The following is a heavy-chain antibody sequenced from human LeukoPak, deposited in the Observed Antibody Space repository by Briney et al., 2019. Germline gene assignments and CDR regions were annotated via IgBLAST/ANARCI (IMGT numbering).Heavy chain of an antibody. Sequence: GGSLRLSCAASGFTFSDYYMSWIRQAPGKGLEWVSYISSSGSTIYYADSVKGRFTISRDNAKNSLYLQVNSLRAEDTAVYYCARVRFTWELSYFDYWGQGTLVTVSS. D-gene: IGHD1-26*01. J-gene: IGHJ4*02. V-gene: IGHV3-11*01. CDR2: ISSSGSTI. CDR1: GFTFSDYY. CDR3: ARVRFTWELSYFDY.